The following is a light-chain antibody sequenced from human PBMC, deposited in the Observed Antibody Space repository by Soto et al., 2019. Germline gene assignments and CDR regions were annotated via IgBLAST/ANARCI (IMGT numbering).Light chain of an antibody. V-gene: IGLV1-44*01. J-gene: IGLJ2*01. CDR2: SNN. Sequence: QSVLTQPPSASGTPGQRVTISCSGSSSNIGSNTVYWYQQLPGTAPTILIYSNNQRPSGVPDRFSGSKSGTSASLAISGLQSEDEADYYCAAWDDNLNGVVFGGGTKLTVL. CDR3: AAWDDNLNGVV. CDR1: SSNIGSNT.